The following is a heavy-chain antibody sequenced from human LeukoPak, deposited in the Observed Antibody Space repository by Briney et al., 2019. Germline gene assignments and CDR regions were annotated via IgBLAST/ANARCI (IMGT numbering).Heavy chain of an antibody. Sequence: IRQXXXXGLEWIGYIYYSGSTYYNPSLKSRVTISVDTSKNQFSLKLSSVTAADTAVYYCAREYLIFDYWGQGTLVTVSS. CDR3: AREYLIFDY. J-gene: IGHJ4*02. D-gene: IGHD3-10*01. CDR2: IYYSGST. V-gene: IGHV4-31*02.